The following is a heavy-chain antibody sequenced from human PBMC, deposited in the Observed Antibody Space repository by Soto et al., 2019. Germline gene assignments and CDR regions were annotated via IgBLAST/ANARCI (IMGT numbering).Heavy chain of an antibody. CDR2: ILHDETP. CDR3: AKDLFPTSGQRFFFES. V-gene: IGHV3-23*01. Sequence: EVKLLQSGGGLVQPGGSLRLSCAASGFTFSTYAMTWVRQAPGRGLEWVSTILHDETPFYTDSVKGRFTISRDNVRGTLYLQMNGLRVEDAALCFCAKDLFPTSGQRFFFESWGQGSLVTVSS. CDR1: GFTFSTYA. J-gene: IGHJ4*02. D-gene: IGHD2-21*01.